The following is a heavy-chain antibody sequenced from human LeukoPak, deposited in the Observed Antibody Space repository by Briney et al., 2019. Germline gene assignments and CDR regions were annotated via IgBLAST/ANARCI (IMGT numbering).Heavy chain of an antibody. V-gene: IGHV4-38-2*01. J-gene: IGHJ4*02. CDR2: IYHSGST. Sequence: PSETLSLTCAVSGYSISSGYYWGCIRQPPGKGQEWIGSIYHSGSTYYNPSLKSRVTISVDTSKNQFSLKLSYVTAADTAVFYCARQGTIFGVTNFDYWGQGTLVTVSS. CDR3: ARQGTIFGVTNFDY. CDR1: GYSISSGYY. D-gene: IGHD3-3*01.